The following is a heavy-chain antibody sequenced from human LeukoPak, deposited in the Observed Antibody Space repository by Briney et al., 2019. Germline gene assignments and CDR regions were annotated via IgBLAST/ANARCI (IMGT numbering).Heavy chain of an antibody. CDR2: ISYDGSNK. CDR3: ARDPMGGDTAMVTGLDY. CDR1: GFTFSSYA. Sequence: GGSLRLSCAASGFTFSSYAMHWVRQAPGKGLEWVAVISYDGSNKYYADSVKGRFTISRDNSKNTLYLQMNSLRAEDTAVYYCARDPMGGDTAMVTGLDYWGQGTLVTVSS. V-gene: IGHV3-30-3*01. J-gene: IGHJ4*02. D-gene: IGHD5-18*01.